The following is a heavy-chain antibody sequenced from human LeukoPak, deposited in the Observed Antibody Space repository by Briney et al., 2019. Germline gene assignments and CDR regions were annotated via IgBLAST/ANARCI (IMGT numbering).Heavy chain of an antibody. J-gene: IGHJ4*02. D-gene: IGHD5-12*01. CDR3: ASLHSGYDQVYDY. CDR2: IYYGGST. CDR1: GGSISSGGYY. Sequence: SQTLSLTCTVSGGSISSGGYYWSWIRQHPGKGLEWIGYIYYGGSTYYNPSLKSRVTISVDTSKNQFSLKLSSVTAADTAVYYCASLHSGYDQVYDYWGRGTLVTVSS. V-gene: IGHV4-31*03.